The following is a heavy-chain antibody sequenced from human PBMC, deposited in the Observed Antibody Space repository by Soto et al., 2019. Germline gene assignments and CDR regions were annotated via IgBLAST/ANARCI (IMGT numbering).Heavy chain of an antibody. Sequence: GGSLRLSCAASGFTFSSYGMHWVRQAPGKGLEWVAVIWYDGSNKYYADSVKGRFTISRDNSKNTLYLQMNSLRAEDTAVYYCERDGGGRTGVPRCDYWGQGTLVTVSS. J-gene: IGHJ4*02. CDR1: GFTFSSYG. D-gene: IGHD7-27*01. V-gene: IGHV3-33*01. CDR3: ERDGGGRTGVPRCDY. CDR2: IWYDGSNK.